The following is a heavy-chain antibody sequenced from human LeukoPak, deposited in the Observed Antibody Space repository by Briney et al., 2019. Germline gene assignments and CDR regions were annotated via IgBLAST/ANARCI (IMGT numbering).Heavy chain of an antibody. D-gene: IGHD3-10*01. J-gene: IGHJ4*02. CDR2: INHIGST. CDR1: GVSFSGYY. CDR3: ATITMVRGAYDY. Sequence: SETLSLTCAVYGVSFSGYYWSWIRQPPGKGLEWIGEINHIGSTNYNPSFKSRVTISVDTSKNQFSLKLSYVTAADTAVYYCATITMVRGAYDYWGQGTLVTVSS. V-gene: IGHV4-34*01.